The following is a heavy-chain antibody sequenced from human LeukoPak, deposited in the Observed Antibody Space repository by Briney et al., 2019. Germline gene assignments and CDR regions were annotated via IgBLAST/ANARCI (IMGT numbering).Heavy chain of an antibody. V-gene: IGHV3-11*01. CDR3: ARDRGVWFGEFLY. J-gene: IGHJ4*02. Sequence: GGSLRLSCVVSGSIFSDYQMRWLRQAPGKGLEGLSYIGNGGTSLYYADSVKGRFTSSRDNAKNSVYLQMNRLRGEDTAVYYCARDRGVWFGEFLYWGQGSLVTVSS. CDR2: IGNGGTSL. D-gene: IGHD3-10*01. CDR1: GSIFSDYQ.